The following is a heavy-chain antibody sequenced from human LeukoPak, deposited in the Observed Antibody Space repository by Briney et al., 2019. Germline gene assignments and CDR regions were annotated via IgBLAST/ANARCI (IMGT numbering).Heavy chain of an antibody. D-gene: IGHD3-9*01. J-gene: IGHJ4*02. CDR2: ISYDGSNK. CDR3: ARGRYYDILTGYYPAFDY. V-gene: IGHV3-30-3*01. CDR1: GVTFNSYV. Sequence: GGSLRLSCEASGVTFNSYVMSWVRQAPGKGLEWVAVISYDGSNKYYADSVKGRFTISRDNSKNTLYLQMNSLRAEDTAVYYCARGRYYDILTGYYPAFDYWGQGTLVTVSS.